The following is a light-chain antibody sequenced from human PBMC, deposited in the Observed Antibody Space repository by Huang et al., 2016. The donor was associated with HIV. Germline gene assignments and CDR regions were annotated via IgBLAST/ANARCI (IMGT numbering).Light chain of an antibody. J-gene: IGKJ2*01. CDR3: QQSYTTLGT. CDR1: QSISTY. Sequence: DIQLTQSPSSLSASVGDRVTITCRASQSISTYLNWYQQKPGRAPKLLIHWASSLQRGVPSRFSGSGSGTDFTLTISSLQPEDFATYFCQQSYTTLGTFGRGTNLEIK. CDR2: WAS. V-gene: IGKV1-39*01.